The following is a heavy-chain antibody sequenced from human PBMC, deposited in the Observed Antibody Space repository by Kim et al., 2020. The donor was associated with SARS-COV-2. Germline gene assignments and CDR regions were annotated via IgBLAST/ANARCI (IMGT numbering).Heavy chain of an antibody. CDR3: ARGSPGWYKVVVAATLVHFDY. D-gene: IGHD2-15*01. V-gene: IGHV4-34*01. J-gene: IGHJ4*02. Sequence: SETLSLTCAVYGGSFSGYYWSWIRQPPGKGLEWIGEINHSGSTNYNPSLKSRVTISVDTSKNQFSLKLSSVTAADTAVYYCARGSPGWYKVVVAATLVHFDYWGQGTLVTVSS. CDR1: GGSFSGYY. CDR2: INHSGST.